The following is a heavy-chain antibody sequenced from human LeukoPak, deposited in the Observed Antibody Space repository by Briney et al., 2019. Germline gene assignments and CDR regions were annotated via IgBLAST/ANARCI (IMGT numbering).Heavy chain of an antibody. Sequence: PSETLSLTCTVSGGSISSSSYYWGWIRQPPGKGLEWIGEINHSGSTNYNPSLKGRVTISVDTSKNQFSLKLSSVTAADTAVYYCARGGSGSYFPWGQGTLVTVSS. CDR2: INHSGST. D-gene: IGHD3-10*01. J-gene: IGHJ5*02. CDR1: GGSISSSSYY. V-gene: IGHV4-39*07. CDR3: ARGGSGSYFP.